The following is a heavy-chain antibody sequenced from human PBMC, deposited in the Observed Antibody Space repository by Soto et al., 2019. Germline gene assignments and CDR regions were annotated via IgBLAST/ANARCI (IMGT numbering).Heavy chain of an antibody. D-gene: IGHD5-18*01. J-gene: IGHJ4*02. Sequence: SETLSLTCAVSGGSISSGGYYWSWIRQPPGKGLEWIGEINHSGSTNYNPSLKSRVTISVDTSKNQFPLKLSSVTAADTAVYYCASMRGYSYGFDYWGQGTLVTVSS. CDR1: GGSISSGGYY. CDR3: ASMRGYSYGFDY. V-gene: IGHV4-34*01. CDR2: INHSGST.